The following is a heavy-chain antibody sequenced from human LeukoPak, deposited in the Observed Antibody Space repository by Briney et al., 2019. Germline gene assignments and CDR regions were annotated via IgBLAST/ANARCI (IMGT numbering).Heavy chain of an antibody. D-gene: IGHD6-13*01. J-gene: IGHJ5*02. CDR2: MNPNSGNT. Sequence: ASVKVSCKASGYTFTSYDINWVRQATGQGLEWMGWMNPNSGNTGYAQKFQGRVTMTRNTSISTAYMELSSLRSEDTAVYYCARAPYIAAAGTGFDPWGQGTLVTVSS. V-gene: IGHV1-8*01. CDR3: ARAPYIAAAGTGFDP. CDR1: GYTFTSYD.